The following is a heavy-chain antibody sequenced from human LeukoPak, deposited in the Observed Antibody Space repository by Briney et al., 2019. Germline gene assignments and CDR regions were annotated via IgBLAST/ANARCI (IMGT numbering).Heavy chain of an antibody. V-gene: IGHV3-74*01. D-gene: IGHD2-15*01. Sequence: PGGSLRLSCAASGFSIKNYWMHWVRQGPGKGLVWVSQINGDGSSTTYPDSVKGRFTISRDDAKNTVYLQMDTLGADDTAVYYCARVKGYSSDCWGQGTLVTVSS. CDR1: GFSIKNYW. CDR2: INGDGSST. CDR3: ARVKGYSSDC. J-gene: IGHJ4*02.